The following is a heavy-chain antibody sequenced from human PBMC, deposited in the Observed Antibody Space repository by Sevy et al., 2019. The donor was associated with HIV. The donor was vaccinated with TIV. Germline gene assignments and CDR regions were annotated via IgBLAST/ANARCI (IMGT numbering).Heavy chain of an antibody. CDR1: GFSFSTYS. V-gene: IGHV3-48*02. D-gene: IGHD6-19*01. J-gene: IGHJ4*02. CDR3: ARVAAVASTLYYFDF. Sequence: GGSLRLSCAASGFSFSTYSMNWVRQAPGKGLEWVSYISTSSSTIYYADSGKGRFTISRDNAKRSLYLQMNSLRDEDTAVYYCARVAAVASTLYYFDFWGQGTLVTVSS. CDR2: ISTSSSTI.